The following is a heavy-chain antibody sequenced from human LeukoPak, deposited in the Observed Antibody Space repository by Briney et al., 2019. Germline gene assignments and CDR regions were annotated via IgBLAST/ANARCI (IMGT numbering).Heavy chain of an antibody. CDR1: GYTFTSYG. Sequence: GASVKVSCKASGYTFTSYGISWVRQAPGQGLEWMGWISAYNGNTNYAQKLQGRVTMTTDTSTSTAYMELRSLRSDDTAVYYCAIARPLTTTVTQFDPWGQGTLVTVSS. V-gene: IGHV1-18*01. J-gene: IGHJ5*02. D-gene: IGHD4-17*01. CDR2: ISAYNGNT. CDR3: AIARPLTTTVTQFDP.